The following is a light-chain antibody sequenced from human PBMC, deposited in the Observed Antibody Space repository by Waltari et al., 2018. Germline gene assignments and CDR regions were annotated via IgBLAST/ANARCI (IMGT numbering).Light chain of an antibody. CDR2: ARS. V-gene: IGKV1-9*01. CDR1: RRNIRS. J-gene: IGKJ3*01. Sequence: ASRRNIRSLAGYQQKPGRATKLLSYARSTLQKGVPSRFSGSGFETDVTLTISSQHPEYFATYYCQQVNSYPFTFGPGTTVDIK. CDR3: QQVNSYPFT.